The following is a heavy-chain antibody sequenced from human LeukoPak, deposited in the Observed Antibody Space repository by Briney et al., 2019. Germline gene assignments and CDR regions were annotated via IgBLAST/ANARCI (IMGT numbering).Heavy chain of an antibody. J-gene: IGHJ4*02. CDR2: ISYDGSNK. Sequence: GGSLRLSCAASGFTFSSYSMNWVRQAPGKGLEWVAVISYDGSNKYYADSVKGRFTISRDNSKNTLYLQMNSLRAEDTAVYYCAKLGGYSSSWYYFDYWGQGTLVTVSS. D-gene: IGHD6-13*01. V-gene: IGHV3-30*18. CDR3: AKLGGYSSSWYYFDY. CDR1: GFTFSSYS.